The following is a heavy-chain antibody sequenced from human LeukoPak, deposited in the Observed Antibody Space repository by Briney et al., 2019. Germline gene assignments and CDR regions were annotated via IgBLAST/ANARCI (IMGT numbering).Heavy chain of an antibody. CDR2: IYYSGST. J-gene: IGHJ4*02. Sequence: PSETLSLTCTVSGGSISSYYWSCIRQPPGKGLEWIGYIYYSGSTNYNPSLKSRVTISVDTSKNQFSLKLSSVTAADTAVYYCASGYSSSWYEVAYFDYWGQGTLVTVSS. CDR3: ASGYSSSWYEVAYFDY. V-gene: IGHV4-59*01. CDR1: GGSISSYY. D-gene: IGHD6-13*01.